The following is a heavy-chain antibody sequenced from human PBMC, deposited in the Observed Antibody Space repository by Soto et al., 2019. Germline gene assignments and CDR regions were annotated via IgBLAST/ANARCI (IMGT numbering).Heavy chain of an antibody. V-gene: IGHV3-9*01. CDR2: ISWNSDTI. J-gene: IGHJ6*02. Sequence: EVQLVESGGGLVQPGRSLRLSCVASGFIFDNYAMHWVRQAPRKGLEWVSGISWNSDTIGYADSVKGRFTISRDNAKNSLLLQMNSLRDEDTALYYCAKVGGLGSYYGWGMDVWGQGTTVTVSS. CDR3: AKVGGLGSYYGWGMDV. CDR1: GFIFDNYA. D-gene: IGHD3-10*01.